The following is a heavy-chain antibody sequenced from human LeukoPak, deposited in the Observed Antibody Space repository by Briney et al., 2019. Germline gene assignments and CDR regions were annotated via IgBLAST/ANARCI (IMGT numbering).Heavy chain of an antibody. CDR2: ISGSGGSA. CDR3: AKVGWQWNFDY. J-gene: IGHJ4*02. V-gene: IGHV3-23*01. CDR1: GFTFSSYA. Sequence: GGSLRLSCAASGFTFSSYAMTWVRQAPGKGLEWVSAISGSGGSAYYADSVKGRFTIFRDNSKNTLYLQMNSLRAEDTAVYYCAKVGWQWNFDYWGQGTLVTVSS. D-gene: IGHD6-19*01.